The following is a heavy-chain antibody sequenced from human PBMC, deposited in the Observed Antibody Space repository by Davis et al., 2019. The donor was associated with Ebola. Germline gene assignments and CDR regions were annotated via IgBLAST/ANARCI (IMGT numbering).Heavy chain of an antibody. V-gene: IGHV5-51*01. CDR2: IYTGDSDT. CDR1: GYSFMHFW. J-gene: IGHJ3*02. CDR3: ATLRRTITGMDDGFDI. D-gene: IGHD1-20*01. Sequence: GESLKISCKGSGYSFMHFWIGWVRQMPGKGLEWMGIIYTGDSDTRYSPSFRGQVTISADKSIKTAFLQWSSLKASDTAMYYCATLRRTITGMDDGFDIWGQGTMVTVSS.